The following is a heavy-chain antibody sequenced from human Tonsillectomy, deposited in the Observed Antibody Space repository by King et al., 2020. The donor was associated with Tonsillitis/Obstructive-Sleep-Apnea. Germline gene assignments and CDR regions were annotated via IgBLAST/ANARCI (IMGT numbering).Heavy chain of an antibody. D-gene: IGHD4-17*01. J-gene: IGHJ4*02. CDR2: INPSGGST. CDR3: ARVRDGDYGAYYFDY. Sequence: QLVQSGAEVKKPGASVKVSCKASGYTFTSYYMHWVRQAPGQGLEWMGIINPSGGSTSYAQKFQGRVTMTRDTSTSTVYMELSSLRSEDTAGYYCARVRDGDYGAYYFDYWGQGTLVTVSS. V-gene: IGHV1-46*01. CDR1: GYTFTSYY.